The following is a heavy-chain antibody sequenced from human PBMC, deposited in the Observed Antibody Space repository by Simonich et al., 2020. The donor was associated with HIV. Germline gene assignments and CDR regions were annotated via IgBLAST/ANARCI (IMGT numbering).Heavy chain of an antibody. V-gene: IGHV3-30*07. CDR1: GFTFSCYA. CDR2: ISYDGSNK. Sequence: QVQLVESGGGVVQPGRSLRLSCAASGFTFSCYAMHWVRQAQGKGLEWVAVISYDGSNKYYADSVKGRFTISRDNSKNTLYLQMNSLRAEDTAVYYCASGGSISSVWADDYWGQGTLVTVSS. CDR3: ASGGSISSVWADDY. J-gene: IGHJ4*02. D-gene: IGHD3-16*01.